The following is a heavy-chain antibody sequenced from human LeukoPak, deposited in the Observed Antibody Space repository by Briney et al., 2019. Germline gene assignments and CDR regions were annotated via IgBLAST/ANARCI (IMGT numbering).Heavy chain of an antibody. J-gene: IGHJ4*02. CDR1: GYTFTGYY. CDR2: ISPNSGGT. V-gene: IGHV1-2*02. CDR3: ARGYCTTTTGHIFDH. Sequence: GASVKVSCKASGYTFTGYYMHWVRQAPGQGLEWMGWISPNSGGTKYAQKFQGRVTMTRDTSISTAYMELSRLRSDDTAVYYCARGYCTTTTGHIFDHWGQGSLVTVSS. D-gene: IGHD2-2*01.